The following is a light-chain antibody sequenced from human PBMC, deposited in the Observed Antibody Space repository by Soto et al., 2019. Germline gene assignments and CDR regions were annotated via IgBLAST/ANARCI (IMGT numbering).Light chain of an antibody. V-gene: IGLV2-14*01. CDR2: AVS. Sequence: QSVLTQPASVSGSPGQSITISCTGTSSDVGGYKYVTWYQQNPGKAPKVLIYAVSNRFSGVSNRFSGSKSGNTASLTISGLQAEDEADEFCSSYTSNTTYVFGSGTKLTFL. J-gene: IGLJ1*01. CDR1: SSDVGGYKY. CDR3: SSYTSNTTYV.